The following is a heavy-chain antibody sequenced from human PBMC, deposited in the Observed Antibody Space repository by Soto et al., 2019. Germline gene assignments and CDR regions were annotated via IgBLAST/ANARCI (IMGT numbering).Heavy chain of an antibody. CDR2: IHPSGGGS. Sequence: QVQLVQSGAEVKKPGASVKVSCKPSGYTLNTYYLHWVRQAPGQGLEWMGIIHPSGGGSTYAQKSLGRVTMTRDTATSTAFMELSSLRSADTAVYYCARGGHSAVVTDSFDYWGQGTLVTVSS. J-gene: IGHJ4*02. V-gene: IGHV1-46*02. CDR3: ARGGHSAVVTDSFDY. D-gene: IGHD2-21*02. CDR1: GYTLNTYY.